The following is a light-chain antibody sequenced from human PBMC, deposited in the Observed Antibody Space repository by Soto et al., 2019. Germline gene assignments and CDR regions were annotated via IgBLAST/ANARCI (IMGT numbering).Light chain of an antibody. Sequence: NVLTQSPGTLSLSPGQRATLSCRASQSLSGNYLAWYQQKPGPAPRVLIYRASIRATGLPDRFSGSGSGTDFTLTISRLEPEDLAVYDCQQRSNWPPTCCQGTRLEIK. CDR2: RAS. J-gene: IGKJ5*01. V-gene: IGKV3D-20*02. CDR3: QQRSNWPPT. CDR1: QSLSGNY.